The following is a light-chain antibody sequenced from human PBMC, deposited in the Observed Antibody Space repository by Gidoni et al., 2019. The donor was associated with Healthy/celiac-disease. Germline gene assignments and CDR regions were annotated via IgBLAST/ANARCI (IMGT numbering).Light chain of an antibody. CDR2: EVS. J-gene: IGLJ3*02. Sequence: QSALTQPASVSGSPGQSITISCTGTSSDVGGYNYVSWSQQHPGKATKLMIYEVSNRPSGVSNRFSGSKSGNTASLTISGLQAEDEADYYCSSYTSSSPCVFGGGTKLTVL. CDR1: SSDVGGYNY. CDR3: SSYTSSSPCV. V-gene: IGLV2-14*01.